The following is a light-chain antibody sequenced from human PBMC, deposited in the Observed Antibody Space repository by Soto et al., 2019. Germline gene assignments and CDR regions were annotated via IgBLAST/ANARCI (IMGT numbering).Light chain of an antibody. CDR2: GAS. CDR1: QSVSSCY. Sequence: EIALTQSPGTLSLSPGESATLSCRASQSVSSCYLAWYRQKPGQAPRLLIYGASSRATGIPARFSGSGSGTEFTLTISSLQSEDFAVYYCQQYNNWPQRTFGQGTKVDIK. CDR3: QQYNNWPQRT. J-gene: IGKJ1*01. V-gene: IGKV3D-15*01.